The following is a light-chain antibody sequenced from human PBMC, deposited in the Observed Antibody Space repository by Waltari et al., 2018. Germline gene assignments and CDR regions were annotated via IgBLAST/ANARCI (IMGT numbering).Light chain of an antibody. Sequence: DIVLTQSPDSLAVSLGERATINCKSSQTILFNSTNRNYLAWYQQKAGRPPKVVIYWASTRESGVPDRFSGSGSGTDFTLTISSLRADDVAVYYCQQYGNSRVHTFGQGTKLEIK. CDR1: QTILFNSTNRNY. V-gene: IGKV4-1*01. CDR3: QQYGNSRVHT. J-gene: IGKJ2*01. CDR2: WAS.